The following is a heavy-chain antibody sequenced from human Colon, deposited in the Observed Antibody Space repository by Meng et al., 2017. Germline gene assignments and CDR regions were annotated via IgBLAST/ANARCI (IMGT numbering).Heavy chain of an antibody. J-gene: IGHJ5*02. CDR2: ISYNGGHI. Sequence: VQLVESGGGLVQPGGSLRLSCAASGFNLGIYTMHWVRQAPGKGLEWVSVISYNGGHIYYADSVKGRFTISRDNSRSSVYLQMNSLRDEDTAVYYCASHGGGAWGLGTLVTVSS. CDR1: GFNLGIYT. D-gene: IGHD3-10*01. V-gene: IGHV3-30*01. CDR3: ASHGGGA.